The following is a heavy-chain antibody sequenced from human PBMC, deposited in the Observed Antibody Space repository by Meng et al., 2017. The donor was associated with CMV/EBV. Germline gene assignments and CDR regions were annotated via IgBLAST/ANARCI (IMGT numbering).Heavy chain of an antibody. CDR3: TRLLGYDFWSGYSNDKYYFDY. CDR1: GFTFSGSA. D-gene: IGHD3-3*01. J-gene: IGHJ4*02. Sequence: GESLKISCSASGFTFSGSAMHWVRQASGKGLEWVGHIRSRANNYATGYAASVKGRFTIFRDDAKNTAYLQMNSLKTEDTAVYYCTRLLGYDFWSGYSNDKYYFDYWGQGTVVTVSS. CDR2: IRSRANNYAT. V-gene: IGHV3-73*01.